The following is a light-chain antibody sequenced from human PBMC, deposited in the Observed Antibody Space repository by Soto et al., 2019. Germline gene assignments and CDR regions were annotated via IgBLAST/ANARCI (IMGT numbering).Light chain of an antibody. CDR1: QSVADNH. J-gene: IGKJ3*01. CDR2: DAS. Sequence: EVVLTQSPGTLSLSAGERATLSCRASQSVADNHLAWCQQKPGQAPRLLIYDASTRAAGIPDRFSGSGSGTDFTLTISRLEPEDFGVYFCHHYTRSPIFTFGPGTTVD. V-gene: IGKV3-20*01. CDR3: HHYTRSPIFT.